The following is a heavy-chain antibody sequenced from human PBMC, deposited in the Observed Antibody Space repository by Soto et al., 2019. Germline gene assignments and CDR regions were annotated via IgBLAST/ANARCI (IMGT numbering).Heavy chain of an antibody. D-gene: IGHD4-17*01. J-gene: IGHJ5*02. Sequence: SAKVSCKASGGTFSSYTISWVRQAPGQGLEWMGGIIPIFGTANYAQKFQGRVTITADESTSTAYMELSSLRSEDTAVYYCARYDYGDSVNWFDPWGQGTLVTVSS. CDR1: GGTFSSYT. CDR3: ARYDYGDSVNWFDP. CDR2: IIPIFGTA. V-gene: IGHV1-69*13.